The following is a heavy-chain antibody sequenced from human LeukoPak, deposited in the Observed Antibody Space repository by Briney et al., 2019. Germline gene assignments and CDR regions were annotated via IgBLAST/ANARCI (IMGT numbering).Heavy chain of an antibody. CDR3: TTSISWGPYYFDY. J-gene: IGHJ4*02. V-gene: IGHV3-23*01. CDR2: ISGSGGST. CDR1: GFPFETNA. Sequence: GGSLRLSCATSGFPFETNAMSWVRQAPGKGLEWVSAISGSGGSTYYADSVKGRFTISRDNSKNTMYLQMNSLRAEDTAVYYCTTSISWGPYYFDYWGQGTLVTVSS. D-gene: IGHD7-27*01.